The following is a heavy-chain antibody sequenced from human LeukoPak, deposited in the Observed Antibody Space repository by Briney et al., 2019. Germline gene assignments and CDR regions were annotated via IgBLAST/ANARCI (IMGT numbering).Heavy chain of an antibody. D-gene: IGHD3-10*01. J-gene: IGHJ4*02. CDR3: ARDRNYGSGNLFDY. CDR2: IYYSGST. Sequence: SETLSLTCTVSGGSISSYYWSWIRQPPGKGLEWIGYIYYSGSTNYNPSLKSRVTMSVDTSKNQFSLELTSVTAADTAVYYCARDRNYGSGNLFDYWGQGTLVTVPS. V-gene: IGHV4-59*12. CDR1: GGSISSYY.